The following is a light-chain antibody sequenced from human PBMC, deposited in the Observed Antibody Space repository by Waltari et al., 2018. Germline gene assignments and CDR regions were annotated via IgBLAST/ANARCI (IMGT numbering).Light chain of an antibody. CDR3: QQYDIIPWT. CDR2: EAS. V-gene: IGKV1-33*01. CDR1: QDITKY. Sequence: DIQMTQFPSSLSASVGDRVTITCQASQDITKYINWYQQKPGKAPKLLIYEASNLETGVPSRFSGSGSGTDFTFTISSLQPEDIATYYCQQYDIIPWTFGQGTKVEIK. J-gene: IGKJ1*01.